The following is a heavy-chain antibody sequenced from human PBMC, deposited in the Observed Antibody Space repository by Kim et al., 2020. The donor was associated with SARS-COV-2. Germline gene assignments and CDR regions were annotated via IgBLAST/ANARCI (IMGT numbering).Heavy chain of an antibody. J-gene: IGHJ6*02. CDR3: ARGGGIYYYYYGMDV. CDR1: GGSFSGYY. Sequence: SETLSLTCAVYGGSFSGYYWSWIRQPPGKGLEWIGEINHSGSTNYNPSLKSRVTISVDTSKNQFSLKLSSVTAADTAVYYCARGGGIYYYYYGMDVWGQG. CDR2: INHSGST. V-gene: IGHV4-34*01.